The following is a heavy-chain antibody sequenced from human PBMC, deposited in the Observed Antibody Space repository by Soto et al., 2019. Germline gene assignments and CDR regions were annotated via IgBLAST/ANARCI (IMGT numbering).Heavy chain of an antibody. CDR1: GGTFSSYA. CDR2: IIPIFGTA. V-gene: IGHV1-69*13. J-gene: IGHJ5*02. D-gene: IGHD6-19*01. Sequence: SVKVSCKASGGTFSSYAISWVRQAPGQGLEWMGGIIPIFGTANYAQKFQGRVTITADESTSTAYMELSSLRSEDTAVYYCAREEGIAVAGTGFWFDPWGQGTLVTVSS. CDR3: AREEGIAVAGTGFWFDP.